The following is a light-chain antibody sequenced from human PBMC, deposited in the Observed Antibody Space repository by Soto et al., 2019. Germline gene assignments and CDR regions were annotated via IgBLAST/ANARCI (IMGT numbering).Light chain of an antibody. J-gene: IGKJ1*01. Sequence: EIVMTQSPATLSVSPGERATISCRASQSISSRLAWYQQKPGQDPRLLLYGASTRATSMPARFSGSGSGTEYSLPISSLQSEDFAVYYCQQYNNWSPWTFGQGTKVDIK. CDR1: QSISSR. V-gene: IGKV3-15*01. CDR3: QQYNNWSPWT. CDR2: GAS.